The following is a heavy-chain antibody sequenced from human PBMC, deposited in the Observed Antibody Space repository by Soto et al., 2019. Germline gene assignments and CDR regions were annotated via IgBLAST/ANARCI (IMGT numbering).Heavy chain of an antibody. D-gene: IGHD6-6*01. CDR2: TYYRSKWYN. V-gene: IGHV6-1*01. CDR3: ARDGPHGAARLPDNWFDP. Sequence: SQTLSLTCAISGDNVSSNSAAWNWIRQSPSRGLEWLGRTYYRSKWYNDYAVSVKSRITINPDTSKNQFSLQLNSVTPEDTAVYYCARDGPHGAARLPDNWFDPWGQGTLVTVSS. J-gene: IGHJ5*02. CDR1: GDNVSSNSAA.